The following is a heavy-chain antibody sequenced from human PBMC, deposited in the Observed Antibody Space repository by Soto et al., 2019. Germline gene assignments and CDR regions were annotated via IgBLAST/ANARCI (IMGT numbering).Heavy chain of an antibody. V-gene: IGHV3-23*01. D-gene: IGHD3-3*01. CDR3: AKQKSRLDTLDY. CDR2: ISGSGGST. J-gene: IGHJ4*02. CDR1: GFTFSSYA. Sequence: GGSLRLSCAASGFTFSSYAMSWVRQAPGKGLGWVSAISGSGGSTYYADSVKGRFTISRDNSKNTLYLQMNSLRAEDTAVYYCAKQKSRLDTLDYWGQGTLVTVSS.